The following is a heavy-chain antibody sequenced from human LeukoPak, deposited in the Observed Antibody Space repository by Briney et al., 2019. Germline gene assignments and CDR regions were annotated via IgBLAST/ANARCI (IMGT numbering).Heavy chain of an antibody. CDR1: GFTVSSNY. D-gene: IGHD3-10*01. V-gene: IGHV3-66*01. CDR3: ASGRMYYGSGSSSESDY. J-gene: IGHJ4*02. Sequence: GGSLRLSCAASGFTVSSNYMSWVRQAPGKGLEWVSVIYSGGSTYYADSVKGRFTISSDNSKNTLYLQMNSLRAEDAAVYYCASGRMYYGSGSSSESDYWGQGTLVTVSS. CDR2: IYSGGST.